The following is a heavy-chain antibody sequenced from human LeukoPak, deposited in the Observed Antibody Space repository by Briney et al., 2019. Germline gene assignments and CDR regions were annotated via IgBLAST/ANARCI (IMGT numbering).Heavy chain of an antibody. V-gene: IGHV1-18*01. CDR3: ARRGYSYGYEQDYYYGMDV. CDR1: GYTFTSYG. CDR2: ISAYNGNT. Sequence: ASVKVSCKASGYTFTSYGISWVRQAPGQGLEWMGWISAYNGNTNYAQKLQGRVTMTTDTSTSTAYMELRSLRSDDTAVYYCARRGYSYGYEQDYYYGMDVWGQGTTVTVSS. D-gene: IGHD5-18*01. J-gene: IGHJ6*02.